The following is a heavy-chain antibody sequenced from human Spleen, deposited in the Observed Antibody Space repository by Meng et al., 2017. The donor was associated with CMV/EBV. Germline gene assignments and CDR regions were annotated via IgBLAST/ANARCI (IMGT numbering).Heavy chain of an antibody. CDR3: AKGGGVEGSDLDY. CDR2: ISGSGTNT. J-gene: IGHJ4*02. CDR1: GFTFSSYA. V-gene: IGHV3-23*01. D-gene: IGHD3-10*01. Sequence: CAAFGFTFSSYAMSWVRQAPGKGLEWVSTISGSGTNTYYADSVKGRFTISRDNSKNTLYLQMNSLRAEDTAIYYCAKGGGVEGSDLDYWGQGTLVTVSS.